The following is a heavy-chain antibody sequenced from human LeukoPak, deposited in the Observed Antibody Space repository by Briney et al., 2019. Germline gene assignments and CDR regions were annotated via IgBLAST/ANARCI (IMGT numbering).Heavy chain of an antibody. V-gene: IGHV3-30*04. CDR1: GFTFSSYA. Sequence: GGSLRLSCAASGFTFSSYAMHWVRQAPGKGLEWVAVISYDGSNKYYADSMKGRFTISRDNSKNTLYLQMNRLKAEDTAVYYCAKGAVGYCSGGSWPPFDYWGQGTLVTVSS. CDR2: ISYDGSNK. D-gene: IGHD2-15*01. CDR3: AKGAVGYCSGGSWPPFDY. J-gene: IGHJ4*02.